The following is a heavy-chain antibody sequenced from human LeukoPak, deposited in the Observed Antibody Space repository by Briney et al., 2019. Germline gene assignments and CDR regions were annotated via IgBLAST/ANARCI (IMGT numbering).Heavy chain of an antibody. V-gene: IGHV3-21*04. CDR2: ISSSSSYI. Sequence: GGSLRLSCAASGFTFSSYSMNWVRQAPGKGLEWVSSISSSSSYIYYADSVKGRFTISRDNAKNSLYLQMNSLRAEDTALYHCAREGSGDAFDIWGQGTMVTVSS. CDR1: GFTFSSYS. CDR3: AREGSGDAFDI. J-gene: IGHJ3*02. D-gene: IGHD2-15*01.